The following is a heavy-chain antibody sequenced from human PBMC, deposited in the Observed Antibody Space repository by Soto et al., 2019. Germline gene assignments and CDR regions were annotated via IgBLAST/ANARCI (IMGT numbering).Heavy chain of an antibody. J-gene: IGHJ4*02. V-gene: IGHV3-21*01. CDR1: GFTFTRYS. CDR3: SRESEDLTPNFDY. Sequence: GAMRLSCAASGFTFTRYSMNWVRQAPGKGLEWVSSISSTTNYIYCADSMKGRFTVSRDNAKNSVYLEMNSLSAEDTAVYYCSRESEDLTPNFDYWGQGTLVIVSS. CDR2: ISSTTNYI.